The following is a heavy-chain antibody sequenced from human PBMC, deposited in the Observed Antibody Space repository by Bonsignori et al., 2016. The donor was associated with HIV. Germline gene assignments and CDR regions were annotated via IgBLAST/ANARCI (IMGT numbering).Heavy chain of an antibody. V-gene: IGHV3-33*06. CDR3: AKDRAAVVGTMDV. CDR2: IWYDGNNK. D-gene: IGHD5-18*01. J-gene: IGHJ6*03. CDR1: GFTFGNHG. Sequence: GESLKISCAASGFTFGNHGMHWVRQAPGKGLEWVALIWYDGNNKDYADSVKGRFTISRDNSKNTLYLQMNSLRVEDTAIYYCAKDRAAVVGTMDVWGTGTTVTVSS.